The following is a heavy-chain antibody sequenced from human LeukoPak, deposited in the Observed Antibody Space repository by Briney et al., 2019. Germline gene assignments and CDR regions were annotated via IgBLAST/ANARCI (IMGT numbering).Heavy chain of an antibody. D-gene: IGHD1-26*01. V-gene: IGHV3-30*18. Sequence: GGSLRLSCAASGFTFSRYGMHWVRPAPGKGLEWVAVISYDGSNKYYADSVKGRFTISRDNSKNTLYLQMSSLRAEDTAVYYCAKDRDGLGVAGVGYWGQGTLVTVSS. CDR2: ISYDGSNK. J-gene: IGHJ4*02. CDR1: GFTFSRYG. CDR3: AKDRDGLGVAGVGY.